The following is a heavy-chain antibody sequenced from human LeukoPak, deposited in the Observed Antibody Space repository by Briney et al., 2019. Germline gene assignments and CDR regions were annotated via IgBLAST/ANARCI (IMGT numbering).Heavy chain of an antibody. CDR1: GGSISGYS. Sequence: SETLSLTCTVSGGSISGYSWTWIRQPPGQGLECIGYFHNSRATSYNPSLTGRVIISVDTAMDQISLKLSSVTAADTAVYYCARGHLGLSPWGQGTLVTVS. J-gene: IGHJ5*02. V-gene: IGHV4-59*01. CDR2: FHNSRAT. CDR3: ARGHLGLSP. D-gene: IGHD3-10*01.